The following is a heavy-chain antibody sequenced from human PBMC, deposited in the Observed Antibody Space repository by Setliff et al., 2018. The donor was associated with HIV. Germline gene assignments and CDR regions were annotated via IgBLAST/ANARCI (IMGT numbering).Heavy chain of an antibody. V-gene: IGHV4-59*11. CDR2: IYYSGST. CDR1: GGSISGHY. D-gene: IGHD2-2*01. J-gene: IGHJ3*01. CDR3: AREDASGNHAFDF. Sequence: PSETLSLTCTVSGGSISGHYWSWIRQPPGMGLEWVGYIYYSGSTYSNPSLMSRATMSVDTSKNQFSLELRSVTVADTAVYLCAREDASGNHAFDFWGQGKMVT.